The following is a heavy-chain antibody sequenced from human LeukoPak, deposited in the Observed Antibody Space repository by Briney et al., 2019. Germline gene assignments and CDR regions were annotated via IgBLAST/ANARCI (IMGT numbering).Heavy chain of an antibody. CDR1: GFTFSSYS. CDR2: ISSSSSYI. CDR3: AKDHLAAAGTPAYFDY. V-gene: IGHV3-21*04. Sequence: GGSLRLSCAASGFTFSSYSMNWVRQAPGKGLEWVSSISSSSSYIYYADSVKGRFTISRDNSKNTLYLQMNSLRAEDTAVYYCAKDHLAAAGTPAYFDYWGQGTLVTVSS. D-gene: IGHD6-13*01. J-gene: IGHJ4*02.